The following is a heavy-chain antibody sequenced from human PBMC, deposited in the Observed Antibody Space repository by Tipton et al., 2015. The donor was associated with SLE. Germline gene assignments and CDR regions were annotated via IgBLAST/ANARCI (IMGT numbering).Heavy chain of an antibody. J-gene: IGHJ4*02. D-gene: IGHD3-10*01. CDR2: IHYSGST. CDR3: ARSGDDYFDY. Sequence: TLSLTCTVSGGSISSYYWSWIRQPPGKGLEWIGYIHYSGSTNYNPSLKSRVTISIDTSKNQFSLKLSSVTAADTAMYYCARSGDDYFDYWGQGTLVTVSS. V-gene: IGHV4-59*08. CDR1: GGSISSYY.